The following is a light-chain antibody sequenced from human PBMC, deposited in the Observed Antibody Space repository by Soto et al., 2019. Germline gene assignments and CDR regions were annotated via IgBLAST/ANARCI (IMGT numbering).Light chain of an antibody. CDR3: VVWDGSLNGWV. Sequence: QSVLTQPPSASGTPGQRVTISCSGSSSNIGRDNVNWYQQLPGTAPKLLIYRNNQRPSGVPDRFSGSKSGTSASLAISGLQSEDEADYYCVVWDGSLNGWVIGGGTKLTVL. V-gene: IGLV1-44*01. CDR1: SSNIGRDN. CDR2: RNN. J-gene: IGLJ3*02.